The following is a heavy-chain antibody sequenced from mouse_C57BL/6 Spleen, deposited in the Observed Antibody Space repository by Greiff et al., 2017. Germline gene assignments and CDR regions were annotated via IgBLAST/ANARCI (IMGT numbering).Heavy chain of an antibody. CDR1: GYTFTSYW. CDR3: ARDYHYFDD. V-gene: IGHV1-61*01. D-gene: IGHD2-4*01. Sequence: QVQLKQPGAELVRPGSSVKLSCKASGYTFTSYWMDWVKQRPGQGLEWIGNIYPSDSETHYNQKFKDKATLTVDTSSSTAYMQLSSLTSEDSAVYYCARDYHYFDDWGHGTTLTVSS. CDR2: IYPSDSET. J-gene: IGHJ2*01.